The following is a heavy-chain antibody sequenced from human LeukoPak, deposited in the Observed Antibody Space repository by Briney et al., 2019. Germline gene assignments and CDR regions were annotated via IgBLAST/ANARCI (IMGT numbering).Heavy chain of an antibody. J-gene: IGHJ4*02. CDR2: IYYSGST. Sequence: SETLSLTCTVSGGSISPYYWSWIRQPPGKGLEWIGYIYYSGSTNYNPSLKSRVTISLDTSKNQFSLKLSSVTAADTAVYYCARGYGDFRVEGRYFHSWGQGTLVTVSS. CDR3: ARGYGDFRVEGRYFHS. D-gene: IGHD4-17*01. CDR1: GGSISPYY. V-gene: IGHV4-59*01.